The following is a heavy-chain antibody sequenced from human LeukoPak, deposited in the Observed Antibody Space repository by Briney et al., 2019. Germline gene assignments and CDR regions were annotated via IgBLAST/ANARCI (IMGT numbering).Heavy chain of an antibody. J-gene: IGHJ4*02. CDR1: GDSVSSNSAA. Sequence: SQTLSLTCAISGDSVSSNSAAWNWIRQSPSRGLEWLGRTYYRSKWYNDYAVSVKSRITINPDTSKNQFSLKLSSVTAADTAVYYCAKRRGYSYKLGGNYFDYWGQGTLVTVSS. D-gene: IGHD5-18*01. CDR3: AKRRGYSYKLGGNYFDY. CDR2: TYYRSKWYN. V-gene: IGHV6-1*01.